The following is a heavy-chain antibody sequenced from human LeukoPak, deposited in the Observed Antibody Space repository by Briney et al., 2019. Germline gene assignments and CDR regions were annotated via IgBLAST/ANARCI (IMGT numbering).Heavy chain of an antibody. CDR3: ARVSGSPSSSWLYYYYYYGMDV. Sequence: SETLSLTCTVSGGSVSSGSYYWSWIRQPPWKGLEWIGYIYYSGSTNYNPSLKSRVTISVDTSKNQFSLKLSSVTAADTAVYYCARVSGSPSSSWLYYYYYYGMDVWGQGTTVTVSS. CDR1: GGSVSSGSYY. J-gene: IGHJ6*02. D-gene: IGHD6-13*01. V-gene: IGHV4-61*01. CDR2: IYYSGST.